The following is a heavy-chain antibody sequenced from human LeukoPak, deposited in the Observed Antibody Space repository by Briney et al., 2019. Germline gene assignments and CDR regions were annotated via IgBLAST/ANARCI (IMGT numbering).Heavy chain of an antibody. Sequence: GGSLRLFCTASGFTFGDYAMSWVRQAPGKGLEWVGFIRSKAYGGTTEYAASVKGRFTISRDDSKSIAYLQMNSLKTEDTAVYYCTRGSYGYSYYFDYWGQGTLVTVSS. J-gene: IGHJ4*02. V-gene: IGHV3-49*04. CDR2: IRSKAYGGTT. D-gene: IGHD5-18*01. CDR3: TRGSYGYSYYFDY. CDR1: GFTFGDYA.